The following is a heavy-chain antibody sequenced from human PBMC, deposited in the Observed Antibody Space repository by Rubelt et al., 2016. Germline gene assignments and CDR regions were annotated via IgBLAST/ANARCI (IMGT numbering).Heavy chain of an antibody. V-gene: IGHV3-7*03. CDR2: MNKDGSTT. Sequence: EVQLVESGGGLVQPGGSLRLSCAASGFTFGTYWMSWVRQTPGKGLEWVANMNKDGSTTDYGDSLKGRFTISRDNAKNSLYRKMSGLMAEDTAVYYWARDIREVGATLYFDYWGQGTLVTVSS. J-gene: IGHJ4*02. CDR3: ARDIREVGATLYFDY. CDR1: GFTFGTYW. D-gene: IGHD1-26*01.